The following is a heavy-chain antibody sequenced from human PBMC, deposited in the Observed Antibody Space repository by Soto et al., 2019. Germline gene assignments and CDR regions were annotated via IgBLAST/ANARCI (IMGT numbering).Heavy chain of an antibody. CDR1: GGSISSSSYY. Sequence: KPSETLSLTCTVSGGSISSSSYYWGWIRQPPGKGLEWIGSIYYSGSTYYNPSLKSRVTISVDTSKNQLSLKLSSVTAADTAVYYCARENSHGSGSYYTDAFDTWGQGTMVTVSS. CDR3: ARENSHGSGSYYTDAFDT. D-gene: IGHD3-10*01. CDR2: IYYSGST. J-gene: IGHJ3*02. V-gene: IGHV4-39*02.